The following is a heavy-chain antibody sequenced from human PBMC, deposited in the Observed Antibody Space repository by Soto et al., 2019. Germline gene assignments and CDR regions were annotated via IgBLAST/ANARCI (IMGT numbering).Heavy chain of an antibody. V-gene: IGHV5-51*01. CDR2: IYPGDSDT. D-gene: IGHD6-13*01. Sequence: PGESLKISCKGSGYSFTGYWITWVRQMPGKGLEWMGIIYPGDSDTRYSPSFQGQVTISADKSISTAYLQWSSLKASDTAMYYCARTAAAGKYYYGVDVWGQGTTVTVSS. J-gene: IGHJ6*02. CDR3: ARTAAAGKYYYGVDV. CDR1: GYSFTGYW.